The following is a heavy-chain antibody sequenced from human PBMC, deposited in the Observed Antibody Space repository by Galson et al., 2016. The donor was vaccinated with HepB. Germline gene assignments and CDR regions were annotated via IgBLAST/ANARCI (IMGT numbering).Heavy chain of an antibody. V-gene: IGHV3-30*18. J-gene: IGHJ4*02. CDR2: ISYDGDKK. CDR3: AKDLTTVYYGSGSYRNEPFDY. Sequence: SLRLSCAASGFTFSSHGMHWVRQAPGKGWEWVAVISYDGDKKYYADSVKGRFTISRDNSKNTLYLQMISLRAEDSALYYCAKDLTTVYYGSGSYRNEPFDYWGQGTLVAVAS. CDR1: GFTFSSHG. D-gene: IGHD3-10*01.